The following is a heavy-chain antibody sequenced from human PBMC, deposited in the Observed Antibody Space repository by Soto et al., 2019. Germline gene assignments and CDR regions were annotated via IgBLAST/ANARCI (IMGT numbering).Heavy chain of an antibody. V-gene: IGHV4-4*02. Sequence: PSETLSLTCAVSGASFTSNDWWTWVRQPPGRGLEWIGEIYRTGSTNYNPSLKGRVTISLDKSENQFSLKVTSLTAADTAVYYCASRDPGTSVDYWGQGTLVTVSS. D-gene: IGHD1-7*01. CDR3: ASRDPGTSVDY. CDR2: IYRTGST. J-gene: IGHJ4*02. CDR1: GASFTSNDW.